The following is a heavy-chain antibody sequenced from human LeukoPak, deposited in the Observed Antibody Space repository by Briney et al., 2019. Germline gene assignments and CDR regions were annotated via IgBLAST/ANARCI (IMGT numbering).Heavy chain of an antibody. CDR2: IYYRGST. Sequence: SSETLSLTCIVSGGSISSGDYYWSWIRQPPGKGLEWIGYIYYRGSTYYNPSLKSRVTISVDTSKNQFSLKLSSVTAADTAVYYCARAEDYGVDLWGRGTLVTVSS. V-gene: IGHV4-30-4*01. CDR1: GGSISSGDYY. J-gene: IGHJ2*01. CDR3: ARAEDYGVDL. D-gene: IGHD4-17*01.